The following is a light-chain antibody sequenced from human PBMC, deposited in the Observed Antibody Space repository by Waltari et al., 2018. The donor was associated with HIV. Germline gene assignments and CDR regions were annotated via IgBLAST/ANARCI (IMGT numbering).Light chain of an antibody. Sequence: QSALTQPRSVSGSPGQSVTISCTGTSSDVGGYNYVSWDQEHLGKAPNLMLYDVSKRPSGVPDRFSGSKSGHTASLTISGLQAEDEADYYCCSYAGSYTWVFGGGTKLTVV. CDR2: DVS. J-gene: IGLJ3*02. CDR1: SSDVGGYNY. V-gene: IGLV2-11*01. CDR3: CSYAGSYTWV.